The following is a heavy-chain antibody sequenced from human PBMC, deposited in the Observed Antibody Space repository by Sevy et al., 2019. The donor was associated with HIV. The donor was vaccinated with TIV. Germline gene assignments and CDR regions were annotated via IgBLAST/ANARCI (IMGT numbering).Heavy chain of an antibody. D-gene: IGHD3-3*01. CDR2: INPNSGGT. CDR1: GYTFTGYY. J-gene: IGHJ6*02. Sequence: ASVKVSCKASGYTFTGYYMHWVRQAPGQGLEWMGWINPNSGGTNYALKFQGRVTMTRDTSISTAYMELSRLRSDDTAVYYCARGADVLRFLEWLSHGMDVWGQGTTVTVSS. V-gene: IGHV1-2*02. CDR3: ARGADVLRFLEWLSHGMDV.